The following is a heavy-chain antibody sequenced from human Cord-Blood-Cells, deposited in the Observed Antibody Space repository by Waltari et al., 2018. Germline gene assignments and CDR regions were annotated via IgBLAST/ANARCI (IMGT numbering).Heavy chain of an antibody. Sequence: QVQLQQSGPGLVKPSQTLSLTCAISGDSVSSNSAAWNWIRQSPSRGFEWLGRTYYRSKWYNNYAVSVKSRITINPDTSKNQFSLQLNSVTPEDTAVYYCARDSPKADTVVTLGDAFDIWGQGTMVTVSS. CDR2: TYYRSKWYN. D-gene: IGHD2-21*02. CDR1: GDSVSSNSAA. CDR3: ARDSPKADTVVTLGDAFDI. J-gene: IGHJ3*02. V-gene: IGHV6-1*01.